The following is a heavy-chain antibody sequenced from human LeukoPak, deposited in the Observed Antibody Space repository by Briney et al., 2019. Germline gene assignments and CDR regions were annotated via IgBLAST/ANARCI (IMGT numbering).Heavy chain of an antibody. CDR1: GYTFTSYG. D-gene: IGHD3-10*01. J-gene: IGHJ5*02. CDR2: ISAYNGDT. V-gene: IGHV1-18*01. Sequence: ASVKVSCKASGYTFTSYGISWVRQAPGQGLEWMGWISAYNGDTNYAQKLQGRVTMTTDTSTSTAYVELRSLRSDDTAVYYCARDGIKSLLFRFDPWGQGTLVTVSS. CDR3: ARDGIKSLLFRFDP.